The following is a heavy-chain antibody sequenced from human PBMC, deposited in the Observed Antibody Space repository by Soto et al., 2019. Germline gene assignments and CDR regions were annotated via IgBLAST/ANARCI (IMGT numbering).Heavy chain of an antibody. D-gene: IGHD4-17*01. CDR1: GGSLSSLHW. J-gene: IGHJ4*02. V-gene: IGHV4-4*02. CDR2: IYHSGLT. Sequence: QVQLQESGPGLVKPSGTLSLTCAVSGGSLSSLHWWNWVRQTPGKGLEWIGEIYHSGLTNYNPSLKRRVPISLDKSKNQFSLKLRSVTAADTAVYYCAGLGTTVTISDYWGQGTLVTVSS. CDR3: AGLGTTVTISDY.